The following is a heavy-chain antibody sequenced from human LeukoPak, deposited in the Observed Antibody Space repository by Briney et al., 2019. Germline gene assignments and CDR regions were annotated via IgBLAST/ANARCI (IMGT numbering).Heavy chain of an antibody. CDR3: VRRAGGYSHPYDY. CDR2: IYSGGGT. Sequence: GGSLRLSCAASGFTFRSYSMNWVRQAPGKGLEWVSLIYSGGGTYYADSVRGRFTISRDDSKNTLYLQMNSLRAEDTAVYYCVRRAGGYSHPYDYWGQGTLVTVSS. D-gene: IGHD4-23*01. V-gene: IGHV3-53*01. J-gene: IGHJ4*02. CDR1: GFTFRSYS.